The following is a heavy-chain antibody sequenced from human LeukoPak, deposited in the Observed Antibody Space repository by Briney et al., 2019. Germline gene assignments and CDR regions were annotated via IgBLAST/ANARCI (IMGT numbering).Heavy chain of an antibody. CDR1: GGSISSYY. J-gene: IGHJ4*02. Sequence: SETLSLTCTVSGGSISSYYWSWIRQPPGKGLEWIGHIYYSGSTNYNPSLKSRVTISVDTSKNQFSLKLSSVTAADTAVYYCARVMASFNSRWDYWGQGTLVTVSS. V-gene: IGHV4-59*01. CDR2: IYYSGST. CDR3: ARVMASFNSRWDY. D-gene: IGHD5-24*01.